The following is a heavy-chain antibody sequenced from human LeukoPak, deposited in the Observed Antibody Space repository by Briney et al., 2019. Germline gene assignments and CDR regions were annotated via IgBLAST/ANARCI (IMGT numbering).Heavy chain of an antibody. Sequence: GESLRISCKGSGYSFTNYWIGWVRQMPGKGLEYMGIIYPDDSDTRYSPSFQGQVAISADKSINTAYLQWSSLKASDTAMYYCATSYCTPSNCSGFDSWGQGTPVTVSS. J-gene: IGHJ4*02. CDR3: ATSYCTPSNCSGFDS. CDR2: IYPDDSDT. CDR1: GYSFTNYW. V-gene: IGHV5-51*01. D-gene: IGHD2-8*01.